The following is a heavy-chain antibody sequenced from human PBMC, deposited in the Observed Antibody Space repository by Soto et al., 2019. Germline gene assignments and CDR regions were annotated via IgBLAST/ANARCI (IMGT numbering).Heavy chain of an antibody. CDR3: ARGRPWGGAITHYYYYYGMDV. J-gene: IGHJ6*02. D-gene: IGHD3-16*02. CDR1: GYTFTSYD. CDR2: MNPNSGNT. V-gene: IGHV1-8*01. Sequence: ASVEVSCKXSGYTFTSYDINWVRQATGQGLEWMGWMNPNSGNTGYAQKFQGRVTMTRNTSISTAYMELSSLRSEDTAVYYCARGRPWGGAITHYYYYYGMDVWGQGTTVTVSS.